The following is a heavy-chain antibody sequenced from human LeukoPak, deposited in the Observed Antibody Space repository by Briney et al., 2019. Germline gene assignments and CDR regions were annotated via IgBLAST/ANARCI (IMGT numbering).Heavy chain of an antibody. CDR2: ISGSGVGT. V-gene: IGHV3-23*01. D-gene: IGHD2-15*01. Sequence: GGSLRLSCAASEFTFSSYAMSWVRQAPGKGLEWVSVISGSGVGTHYADSVKGRFTISRDNSKNTLYLQINSLRADDTAVYYCAKVSEDFAVVVFRALDYWGQGTLVTVSS. CDR3: AKVSEDFAVVVFRALDY. CDR1: EFTFSSYA. J-gene: IGHJ4*02.